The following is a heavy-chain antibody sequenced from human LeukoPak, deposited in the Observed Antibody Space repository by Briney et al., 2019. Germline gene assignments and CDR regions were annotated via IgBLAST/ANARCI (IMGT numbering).Heavy chain of an antibody. V-gene: IGHV3-64D*09. D-gene: IGHD1-26*01. CDR2: ISSNGGST. CDR1: GFTFSSYA. CDR3: VKEIVGARGYFDY. Sequence: GGSLRLSCSASGFTFSSYAMHWVRQAPGKGLEYVSAISSNGGSTYYADSVKGRFTISRDNSKNTLYLQMSSLRAEDTAVYYCVKEIVGARGYFDYWGQGTLVPVSS. J-gene: IGHJ4*02.